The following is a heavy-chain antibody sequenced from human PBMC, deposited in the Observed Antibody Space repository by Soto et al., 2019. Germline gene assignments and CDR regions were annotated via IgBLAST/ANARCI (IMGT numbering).Heavy chain of an antibody. Sequence: PSETLSLTCTVSGGSISSYYCSWIRQPPGKGLEWIGYIHYSGSTNYNPSLKSRVTISVDTSKNQFSLKLSSVTAADTAVYYCASGAVTMVRGVIMHYGMDVWGQGTTVTVSS. J-gene: IGHJ6*02. CDR2: IHYSGST. D-gene: IGHD3-10*01. CDR1: GGSISSYY. V-gene: IGHV4-59*01. CDR3: ASGAVTMVRGVIMHYGMDV.